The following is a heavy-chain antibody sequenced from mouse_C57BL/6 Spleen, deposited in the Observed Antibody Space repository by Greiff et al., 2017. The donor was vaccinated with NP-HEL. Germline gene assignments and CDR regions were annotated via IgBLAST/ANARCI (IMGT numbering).Heavy chain of an antibody. CDR3: ARSNAAITTVVSFDY. J-gene: IGHJ2*01. D-gene: IGHD1-1*01. CDR1: GYTFTSYW. CDR2: IDPNSGGT. V-gene: IGHV1-72*01. Sequence: QVQLQQPGAELVKPGASVKLSCKASGYTFTSYWMHWVKQRPGRGLEGIGRIDPNSGGTKYNEKFKSKATLTVDKPSSTAYMQLSSLTSEDSAVYYCARSNAAITTVVSFDYWGQGTTLTVSS.